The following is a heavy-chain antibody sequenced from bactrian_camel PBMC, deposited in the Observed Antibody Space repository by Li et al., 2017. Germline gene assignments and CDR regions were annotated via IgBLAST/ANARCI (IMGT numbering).Heavy chain of an antibody. J-gene: IGHJ7*01. Sequence: HVQLVESGGGSVQAGGSLRLSCAVSGYTDSNVCMGWFRQSPGKEREGVAVIHTRSGGTNYADSVKGRFTISEDSAKNTVYLRMNSLKPEDTAVYYCAATEYGGSWNMEYWGKGTQVTVS. V-gene: IGHV3S1*01. D-gene: IGHD6*01. CDR1: GYTDSNVC. CDR2: IHTRSGGT.